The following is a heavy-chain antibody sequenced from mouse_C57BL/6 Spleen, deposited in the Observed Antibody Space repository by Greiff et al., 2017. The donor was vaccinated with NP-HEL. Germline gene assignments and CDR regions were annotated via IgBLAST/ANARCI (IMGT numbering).Heavy chain of an antibody. CDR3: APYDYDRVDY. Sequence: VQLQQSGPELVKPGASVKISCKASGYAFSSSWMNWVKQRPGKGLEWIGRIYPGDGDTNYNGKFKGKATLTADKSSSTAYMQRSSLTSEDSAVYFCAPYDYDRVDYWGQGTTLTVSS. CDR1: GYAFSSSW. J-gene: IGHJ2*01. CDR2: IYPGDGDT. D-gene: IGHD2-4*01. V-gene: IGHV1-82*01.